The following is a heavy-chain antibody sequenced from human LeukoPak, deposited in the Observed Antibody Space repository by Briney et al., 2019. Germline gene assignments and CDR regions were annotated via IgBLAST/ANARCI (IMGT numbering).Heavy chain of an antibody. CDR1: GFTFSRYW. V-gene: IGHV3-74*01. CDR3: AKVRVVFNWNYAYYFDP. J-gene: IGHJ5*02. D-gene: IGHD1-7*01. Sequence: GGSLRLSCVASGFTFSRYWMHWVRQAPGKGLVWVSRINSDGRSTNYADSVKGRFTISRDNSKNTLYLQMNSLGPEDTSMYYCAKVRVVFNWNYAYYFDPWGQGTLVTVSS. CDR2: INSDGRST.